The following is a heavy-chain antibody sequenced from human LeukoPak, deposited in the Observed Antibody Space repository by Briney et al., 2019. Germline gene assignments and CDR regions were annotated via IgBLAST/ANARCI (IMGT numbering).Heavy chain of an antibody. CDR3: ARGTIFGVVSHFDY. J-gene: IGHJ4*02. Sequence: SETLSLTCAVSGGSISRGGYSWSWIRQPPGKGLEWIGYIYHSGSTYYNPSPKSRLTISVDRSKNQFSLKLSSVTAADTSVYYCARGTIFGVVSHFDYWGQGTLVTVSS. CDR1: GGSISRGGYS. D-gene: IGHD3-3*01. V-gene: IGHV4-30-2*01. CDR2: IYHSGST.